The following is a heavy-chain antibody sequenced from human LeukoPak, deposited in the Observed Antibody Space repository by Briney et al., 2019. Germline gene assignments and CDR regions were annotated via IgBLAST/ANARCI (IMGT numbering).Heavy chain of an antibody. CDR2: ISAYNGNT. CDR3: AKDTLGYCTGGVCSHFDY. CDR1: GYTFTSYG. J-gene: IGHJ4*02. V-gene: IGHV1-18*01. Sequence: ASVKVSCKASGYTFTSYGISWVRQAPGQGLEWMGWISAYNGNTNYAQKLQGRVTMTTDTSTSTAYMELRSLRSDDTAVYYCAKDTLGYCTGGVCSHFDYWGQGTLVTVSS. D-gene: IGHD2-8*02.